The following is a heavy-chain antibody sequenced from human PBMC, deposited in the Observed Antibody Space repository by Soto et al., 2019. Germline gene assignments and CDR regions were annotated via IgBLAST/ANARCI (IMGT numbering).Heavy chain of an antibody. CDR3: ARATVGAAAGISPIDY. D-gene: IGHD6-13*01. Sequence: QPGGSLRLSCAASGFTFSSYWMHWVRQAPGKGLVWVSRINSDGSSTSYADSVKGRFTISRDNAKNTLYLQMNSLRAEDTAVYYCARATVGAAAGISPIDYWGQGTLVTVSS. CDR2: INSDGSST. J-gene: IGHJ4*02. CDR1: GFTFSSYW. V-gene: IGHV3-74*01.